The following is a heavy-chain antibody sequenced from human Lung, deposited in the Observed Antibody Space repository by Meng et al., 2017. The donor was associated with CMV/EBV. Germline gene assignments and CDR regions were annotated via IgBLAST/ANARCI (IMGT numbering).Heavy chain of an antibody. Sequence: SGYNFKSYGISWVRQAPGQGLEWLGWISAHNGNTNYAQRVQDRVTMTTDRSATTAYLTLRSLRPDDTAVYYCVREVCHYDGHGLDHWGQGTLVTVSS. V-gene: IGHV1-18*01. J-gene: IGHJ4*02. CDR3: VREVCHYDGHGLDH. D-gene: IGHD3-16*01. CDR2: ISAHNGNT. CDR1: GYNFKSYG.